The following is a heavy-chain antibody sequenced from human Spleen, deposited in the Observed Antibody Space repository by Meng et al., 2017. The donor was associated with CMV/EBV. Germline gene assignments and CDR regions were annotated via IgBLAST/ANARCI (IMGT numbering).Heavy chain of an antibody. CDR3: ANDSGGHGGTDFDY. D-gene: IGHD4-23*01. V-gene: IGHV2-5*02. Sequence: ITLKESCPTRLKPTQTLTLICTCSGFSLSTSGVGEGWIRQPPGKALVWLGLIYWDDDKRYSTSLKSRQVITKDTSKNQVILTMTNMDPVDTATYYCANDSGGHGGTDFDYWGQGTLVTVSS. CDR1: GFSLSTSGVG. J-gene: IGHJ4*02. CDR2: IYWDDDK.